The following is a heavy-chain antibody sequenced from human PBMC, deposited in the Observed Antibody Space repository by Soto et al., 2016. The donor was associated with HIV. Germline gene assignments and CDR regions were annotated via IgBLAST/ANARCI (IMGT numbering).Heavy chain of an antibody. J-gene: IGHJ3*02. V-gene: IGHV4-31*03. CDR2: IYYSGTT. CDR1: GGSISSDGYY. D-gene: IGHD3-22*01. CDR3: AVPSSGYYYDAFDI. Sequence: QLQESGPGLVKPSQTLSLTCTVSGGSISSDGYYWSWVRQRPGKGLEWIGYIYYSGTTYYNPSLKSRGTISVDTSKNQFSLKLSSVTAADTAVYYCAVPSSGYYYDAFDIWGQGTMVTVSS.